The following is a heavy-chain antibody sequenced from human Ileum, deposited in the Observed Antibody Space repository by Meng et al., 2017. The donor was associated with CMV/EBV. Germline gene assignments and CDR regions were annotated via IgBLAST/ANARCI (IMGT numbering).Heavy chain of an antibody. CDR3: VRGNWVSDF. Sequence: RQQWGAQLLKSSETTSLHPTVYDDDFSGYHWTWFRQAPVKWPEWIGEIYYRGRIHYHPTLESRVTISLDMSTTQLSLKLNSVTAADTAVYYCVRGNWVSDFWGQGTLVTVSS. CDR2: IYYRGRI. D-gene: IGHD7-27*01. CDR1: DDDFSGYH. J-gene: IGHJ4*02. V-gene: IGHV4-34*01.